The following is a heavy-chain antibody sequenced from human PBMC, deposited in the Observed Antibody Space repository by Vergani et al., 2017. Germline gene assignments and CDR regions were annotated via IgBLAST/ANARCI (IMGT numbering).Heavy chain of an antibody. CDR3: ARELEYYDSSGYQYFFDY. CDR2: IKSDGSIT. J-gene: IGHJ4*02. Sequence: DVHLAESGGGFFQPGGSLRLSCSASGFSFNSYWMHWVRQAPGKGLLWVSRIKSDGSITAYADSVKGRFTISRDNAQNTLYLQMNSLRAEDTAVYYCARELEYYDSSGYQYFFDYWGQGTLVTVSS. V-gene: IGHV3-74*03. D-gene: IGHD3-22*01. CDR1: GFSFNSYW.